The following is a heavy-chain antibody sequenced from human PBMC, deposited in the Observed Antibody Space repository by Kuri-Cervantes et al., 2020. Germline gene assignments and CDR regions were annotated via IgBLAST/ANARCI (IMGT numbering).Heavy chain of an antibody. D-gene: IGHD2-21*02. CDR1: GGSISSSSYY. CDR2: ISGSGGST. V-gene: IGHV3-23*01. Sequence: ETLSLTCTVSGGSISSSSYYWGWIRQPPGKGLEWVSAISGSGGSTYYADSVKGRFTISRDNSKNTLYLQMNSLRAEDTAVYYCAKEVEAYCGGDCSWFDPWGQGTLVTVSS. CDR3: AKEVEAYCGGDCSWFDP. J-gene: IGHJ5*02.